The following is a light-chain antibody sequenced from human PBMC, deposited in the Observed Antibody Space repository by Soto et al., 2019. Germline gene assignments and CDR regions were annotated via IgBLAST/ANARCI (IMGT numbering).Light chain of an antibody. V-gene: IGKV1-12*01. CDR1: QGISSW. CDR2: AAS. Sequence: DPHMSPSPSSLSTSVGDSVTIPCXASQGISSWLAWYQQKPGKAPKLLIYAASSLQSGVPSRFSGSGSGTDFTLTISSLQPEDFATYYCQQANSFPLTFGGGTKVDI. J-gene: IGKJ4*01. CDR3: QQANSFPLT.